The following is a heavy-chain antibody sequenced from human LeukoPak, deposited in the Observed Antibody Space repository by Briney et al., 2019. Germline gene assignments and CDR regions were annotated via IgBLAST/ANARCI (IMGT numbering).Heavy chain of an antibody. CDR1: GFTLSSYA. CDR2: ISGSGGST. D-gene: IGHD3-3*01. CDR3: AKDFSYDFWSGYDY. Sequence: GGSLRLSCAASGFTLSSYAMSWVRQAPGKGLEWVSAISGSGGSTYYADSVKGRFTISRDNSKNTLYLQMNSLRAEDTAVYYCAKDFSYDFWSGYDYWGQATLVTVSS. V-gene: IGHV3-23*01. J-gene: IGHJ4*02.